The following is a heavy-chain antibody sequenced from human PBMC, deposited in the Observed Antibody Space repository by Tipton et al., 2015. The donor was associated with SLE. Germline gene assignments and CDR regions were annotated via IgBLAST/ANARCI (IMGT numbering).Heavy chain of an antibody. CDR1: GDYIRNYY. CDR3: ARDGESSGYREAFDF. D-gene: IGHD3-22*01. V-gene: IGHV4-59*01. Sequence: TLSLTCTVSGDYIRNYYWSWIRQPPGKGLEWIGYIYYSVTTNYNPSLKSRVTISLDTSKNQFSLNLTSVTAADTAVYYCARDGESSGYREAFDFWGQGTMVTVSS. CDR2: IYYSVTT. J-gene: IGHJ3*01.